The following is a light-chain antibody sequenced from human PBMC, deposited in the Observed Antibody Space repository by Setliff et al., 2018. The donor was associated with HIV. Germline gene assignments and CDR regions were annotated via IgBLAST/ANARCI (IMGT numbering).Light chain of an antibody. CDR2: DVT. CDR3: CSYAGSYTPVI. J-gene: IGLJ2*01. V-gene: IGLV2-11*01. Sequence: QSALTQPRSVSGSPGQSVTISYTGTSSDVGSYNYVSWYQQHPGKAPKLMIYDVTKRPSGVPDRFSGSKSGNTASLTISGLQAEDEADYYCCSYAGSYTPVIFGGGT. CDR1: SSDVGSYNY.